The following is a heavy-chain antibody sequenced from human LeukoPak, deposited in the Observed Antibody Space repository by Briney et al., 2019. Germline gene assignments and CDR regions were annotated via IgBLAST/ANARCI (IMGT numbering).Heavy chain of an antibody. CDR3: AKASAMIVVVSKYFDY. D-gene: IGHD3-22*01. CDR1: GFTFSSYG. Sequence: GGSLRLSCAASGFTFSSYGMHWVRQAPGKGLEWVAFIRYDGSNKYYADSVKGRFTISRDNSKSNLQMNSLRAEDTAVYYCAKASAMIVVVSKYFDYWGQGTLVTVSS. J-gene: IGHJ4*02. V-gene: IGHV3-30*02. CDR2: IRYDGSNK.